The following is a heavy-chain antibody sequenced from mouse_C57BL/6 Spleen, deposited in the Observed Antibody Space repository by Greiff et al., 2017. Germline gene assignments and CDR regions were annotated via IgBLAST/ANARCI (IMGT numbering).Heavy chain of an antibody. D-gene: IGHD2-4*01. CDR2: INPNNGGT. CDR1: GYTFTDYN. V-gene: IGHV1-18*01. Sequence: EVKLVESGPELVKPGASVKIPCKASGYTFTDYNMDWVKQSHGKSLEWIGDINPNNGGTIYNQKFKGKATLTVDKSSSTAYMELRSLTSEDTAVYYCARRYDYGNYFDYWGQGTTLTVSS. J-gene: IGHJ2*01. CDR3: ARRYDYGNYFDY.